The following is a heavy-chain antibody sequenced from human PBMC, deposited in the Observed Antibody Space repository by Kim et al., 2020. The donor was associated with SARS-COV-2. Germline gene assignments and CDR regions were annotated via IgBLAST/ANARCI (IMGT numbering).Heavy chain of an antibody. CDR1: GGSISSYY. J-gene: IGHJ5*02. CDR3: ARVAYSSSWPHLCWFDP. V-gene: IGHV4-59*01. Sequence: SETLSLTCTVSGGSISSYYWSWIRQPPGKGLEWIGYIYYSGSTNYNPSLKSRVTISVDTSKNQFSLKLSSVTAADTAVYYCARVAYSSSWPHLCWFDPWGQGTLVTVSS. CDR2: IYYSGST. D-gene: IGHD6-13*01.